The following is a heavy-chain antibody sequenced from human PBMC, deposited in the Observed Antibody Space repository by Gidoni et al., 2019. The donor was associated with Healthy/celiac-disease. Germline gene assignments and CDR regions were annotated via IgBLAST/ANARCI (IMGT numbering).Heavy chain of an antibody. CDR2: IKSKTDGGTT. V-gene: IGHV3-15*01. CDR3: TTVYYDFWSGVYFDY. CDR1: GFTLRNAW. Sequence: EVQLVESGGGLVKPGGSLRLSCASSGFTLRNAWMSWVRQSPGKGLEWVGRIKSKTDGGTTDYAAPVKGRFTISRDDSKNTLYLQMNSLKTEDTAVYYCTTVYYDFWSGVYFDYWGQGTLVTVSS. D-gene: IGHD3-3*01. J-gene: IGHJ4*02.